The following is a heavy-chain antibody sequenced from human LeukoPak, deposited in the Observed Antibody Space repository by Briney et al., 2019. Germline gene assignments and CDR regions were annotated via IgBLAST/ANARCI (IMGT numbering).Heavy chain of an antibody. CDR2: VYNSGST. V-gene: IGHV4-59*01. J-gene: IGHJ6*03. CDR1: GGSFSGFY. Sequence: SETLSLTCSFYGGSFSGFYWSWIRQPPGKGLEWIGYVYNSGSTNYNPSLKSRVTISLDTSKNQFSLRLSSVTAADTAVYYCARVTSEYNYATTNYYFYMDVWGKGTTVTVSS. CDR3: ARVTSEYNYATTNYYFYMDV. D-gene: IGHD5-18*01.